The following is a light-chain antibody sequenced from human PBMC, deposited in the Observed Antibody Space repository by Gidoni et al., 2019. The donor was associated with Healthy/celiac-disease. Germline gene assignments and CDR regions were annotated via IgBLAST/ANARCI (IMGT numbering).Light chain of an antibody. Sequence: DIQMTPSPSTLSASVGDRVTITCQASQSISSWLAWYQQKPGKAPKLLIYDASSLESGVPSRCSGSGSGTEFTLTISSLQPDDFATYYCQQYNSYSTWTFGQGTKVEIK. CDR2: DAS. J-gene: IGKJ1*01. CDR3: QQYNSYSTWT. V-gene: IGKV1-5*01. CDR1: QSISSW.